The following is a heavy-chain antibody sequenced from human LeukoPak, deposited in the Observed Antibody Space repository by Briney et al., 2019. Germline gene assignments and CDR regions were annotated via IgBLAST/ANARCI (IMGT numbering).Heavy chain of an antibody. V-gene: IGHV3-7*03. J-gene: IGHJ2*01. Sequence: GGSLRLSCAASGFTFSSYWMNWVRQAPGKGLEWVANIKQDGSEKYDVDSVKGRFTISRDNSKNSLYLQMNSLRTEDTALYYCAKVYSYGSRGYFDLWGRGTLVTVSS. D-gene: IGHD5-18*01. CDR1: GFTFSSYW. CDR3: AKVYSYGSRGYFDL. CDR2: IKQDGSEK.